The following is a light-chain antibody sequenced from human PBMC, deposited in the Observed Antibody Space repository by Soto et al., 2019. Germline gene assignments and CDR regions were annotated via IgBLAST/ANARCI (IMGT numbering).Light chain of an antibody. CDR2: DAS. CDR1: QSISSW. J-gene: IGKJ1*01. CDR3: QQYNSQWT. V-gene: IGKV1-5*01. Sequence: DIQMTQSPSTLSASVGDRVTITCRAGQSISSWLAWYQQKPGKAPKLLIYDASSLESGVPSRFSGSGSGTEFTLTISSLQSDDFATYYCQQYNSQWTFGQGTKVEIK.